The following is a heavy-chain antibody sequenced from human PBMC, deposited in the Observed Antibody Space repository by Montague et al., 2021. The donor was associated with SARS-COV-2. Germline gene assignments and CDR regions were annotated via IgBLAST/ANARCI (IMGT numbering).Heavy chain of an antibody. CDR3: ARDVGKGFSGYETERGFDY. D-gene: IGHD5-12*01. Sequence: SETLSLTCTVSGGSISSSNYFWGWIRQPPGKGLEWIGSIYFGGGTYYNPSLKSRVTISVDTSKNHFSLKLTSVTAADTAVYYCARDVGKGFSGYETERGFDYWGQGTPVTVPS. V-gene: IGHV4-39*07. CDR2: IYFGGGT. CDR1: GGSISSSNYF. J-gene: IGHJ4*02.